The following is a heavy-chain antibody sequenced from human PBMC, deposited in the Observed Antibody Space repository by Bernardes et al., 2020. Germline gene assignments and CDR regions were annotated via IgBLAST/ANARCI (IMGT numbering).Heavy chain of an antibody. V-gene: IGHV4-61*01. Sequence: SETLSLTCTVSGGSVSSGSYYWSWIRQPPGKGLEWIGSIYYSGSTNYNPSLKSRVTISVDTSKNQFSLKLSSVTAADTAVYYCARGSHIAARRSSFDYWGQGTLVTVSS. CDR2: IYYSGST. CDR1: GGSVSSGSYY. D-gene: IGHD6-6*01. J-gene: IGHJ4*02. CDR3: ARGSHIAARRSSFDY.